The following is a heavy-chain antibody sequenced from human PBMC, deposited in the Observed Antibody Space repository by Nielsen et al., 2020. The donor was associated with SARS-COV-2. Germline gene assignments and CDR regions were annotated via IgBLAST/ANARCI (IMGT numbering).Heavy chain of an antibody. CDR1: GFSFSSYA. CDR3: VRDFGGSSGYERDY. Sequence: GESLKISCAASGFSFSSYAMTWVRQAPGKGLECVSSLSSSEYSTYYADSVKGRFTISRDNPKNTLYLQMSSLRPEDSGVYYCVRDFGGSSGYERDYWGQGTLVTVSS. D-gene: IGHD5-12*01. V-gene: IGHV3-64D*09. J-gene: IGHJ4*02. CDR2: LSSSEYST.